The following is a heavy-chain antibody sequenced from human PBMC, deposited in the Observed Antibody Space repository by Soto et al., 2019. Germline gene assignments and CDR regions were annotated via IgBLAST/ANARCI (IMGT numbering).Heavy chain of an antibody. CDR3: AKRGFDSGGWDYYALAV. V-gene: IGHV3-23*01. CDR1: GFTFHTYA. CDR2: ITGGGGRT. Sequence: VGSLRLSCAASGFTFHTYAMTWVRQAPEKGLEWVSAITGGGGRTYYADSVKGRFTISRDNSKNTLYLQMNSLRVEDTAVYYCAKRGFDSGGWDYYALAVWGPGTAVTVSS. J-gene: IGHJ6*02. D-gene: IGHD5-12*01.